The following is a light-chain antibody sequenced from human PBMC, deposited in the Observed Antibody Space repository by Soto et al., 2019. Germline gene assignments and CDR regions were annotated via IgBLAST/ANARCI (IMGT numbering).Light chain of an antibody. J-gene: IGKJ1*01. V-gene: IGKV3-20*01. CDR2: GAS. Sequence: EIVLTQSPGTLSLSPGERATLSCRASQSVSSSYLAWYQQKPGQAPRLLIYGASSRATGIPDRFSGSGSGTAFTLTIIRLEPEDFAVYYCQQYGSSPPWTFGQGTKVESK. CDR1: QSVSSSY. CDR3: QQYGSSPPWT.